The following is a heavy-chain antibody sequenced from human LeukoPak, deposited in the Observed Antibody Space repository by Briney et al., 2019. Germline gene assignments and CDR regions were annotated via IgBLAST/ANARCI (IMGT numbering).Heavy chain of an antibody. CDR2: ISSSGST. J-gene: IGHJ4*02. D-gene: IGHD5/OR15-5a*01. V-gene: IGHV4-4*07. CDR1: GDSISYFY. Sequence: SETLSLTCSVSGDSISYFYWSWIRQAAGKGLEWIGRISSSGSTDYNASLKSRVTMSVDTSKNQLSLKVISVTAADTAVYYCARGPSTILIPWDWGQGTLVTVSS. CDR3: ARGPSTILIPWD.